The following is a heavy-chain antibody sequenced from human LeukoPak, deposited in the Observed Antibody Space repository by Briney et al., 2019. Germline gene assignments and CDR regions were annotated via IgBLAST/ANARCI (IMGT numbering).Heavy chain of an antibody. D-gene: IGHD3-10*01. CDR2: IYHSGST. J-gene: IGHJ3*02. V-gene: IGHV4-38-2*02. CDR1: GYSISSGYY. CDR3: ARAVPPSSHYYGSGSYPDAFDI. Sequence: SETLSLTCTVSGYSISSGYYWGWIRQSPGKGLEWIGSIYHSGSTYYNPSLKSRVTISVDTSKNQFSLKLSSVTAADTAVYYCARAVPPSSHYYGSGSYPDAFDIWGQGTMVTVSS.